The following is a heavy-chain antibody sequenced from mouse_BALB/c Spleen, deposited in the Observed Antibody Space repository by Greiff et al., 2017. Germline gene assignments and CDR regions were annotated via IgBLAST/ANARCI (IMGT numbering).Heavy chain of an antibody. CDR3: AIGYYFDY. V-gene: IGHV3-6*02. CDR1: GYSITSGYY. Sequence: EVQRVESGPGLVKPSQSLSLTCSVTGYSITSGYYWNWIRQFPGNKLEWMGYISYDGSNNYNPSLKNRISITRDTSKNQFFLKLNSVTTEDTATYYCAIGYYFDYWGQGTTLTVSS. J-gene: IGHJ2*01. CDR2: ISYDGSN.